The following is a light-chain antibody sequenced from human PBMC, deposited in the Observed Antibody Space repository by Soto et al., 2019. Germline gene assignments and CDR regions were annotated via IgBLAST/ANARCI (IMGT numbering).Light chain of an antibody. CDR1: RSDVGGHND. Sequence: QSALTQPPSASGSPGQSVTFSCTGTRSDVGGHNDVSWYQQHPGKAPKLIIYEVTKRPSGVPDRFSGSTSGNTASLTVSGLQAEDEADYYCSSYAGSTNVVFGGGTKLTVL. J-gene: IGLJ2*01. CDR3: SSYAGSTNVV. V-gene: IGLV2-8*01. CDR2: EVT.